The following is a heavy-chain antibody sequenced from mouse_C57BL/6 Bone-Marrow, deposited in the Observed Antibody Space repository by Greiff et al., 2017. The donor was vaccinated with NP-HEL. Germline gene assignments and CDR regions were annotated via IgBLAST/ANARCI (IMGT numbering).Heavy chain of an antibody. CDR3: ARGRLSPFAY. J-gene: IGHJ3*01. V-gene: IGHV1-81*01. D-gene: IGHD1-1*02. CDR2: IYPRSGNT. CDR1: GYTFTSYG. Sequence: VMLVESGAELARPGASVKLSCKASGYTFTSYGISWVKQRTGQGLEWIGEIYPRSGNTYYNEKFKGKATLTADKSSSTAYMELRSLTSEDSAVYFCARGRLSPFAYWGQGTLVTVSA.